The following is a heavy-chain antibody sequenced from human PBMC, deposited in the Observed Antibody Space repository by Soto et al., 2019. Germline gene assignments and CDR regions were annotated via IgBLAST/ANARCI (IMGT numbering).Heavy chain of an antibody. D-gene: IGHD2-2*01. CDR1: GGSISSGGYS. CDR2: TYHSGST. V-gene: IGHV4-30-2*01. J-gene: IGHJ4*02. Sequence: QLQLQESGSGLVKPSQTLSLTCAVSGGSISSGGYSWSWIRQPPGKGLEGTGDTYHSGSTYHNPSPQTRXTXSXXRSKNQFSLKLSSVTAADTAVYYCAGGRIGTRRAYWGQGTLVTVSS. CDR3: AGGRIGTRRAY.